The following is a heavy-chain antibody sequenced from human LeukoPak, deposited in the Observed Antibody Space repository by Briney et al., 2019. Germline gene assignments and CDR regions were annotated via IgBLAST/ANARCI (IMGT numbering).Heavy chain of an antibody. V-gene: IGHV3-48*01. CDR2: ITGSSSTI. CDR1: GFTFRTSG. CDR3: AREPTYPNSWYTSCDY. Sequence: GGSLRLSCAASGFTFRTSGMNWVRQAPGKGPEWISYITGSSSTIYYADSVKGRFTISRDNAKSSLYLQMSSLRAEDTAVYYCAREPTYPNSWYTSCDYWGQGTLVTVSS. J-gene: IGHJ4*02. D-gene: IGHD6-13*01.